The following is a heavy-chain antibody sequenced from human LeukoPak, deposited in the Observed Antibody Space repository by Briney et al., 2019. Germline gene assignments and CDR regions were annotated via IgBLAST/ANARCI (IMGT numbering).Heavy chain of an antibody. CDR3: ARITDDSSGYPN. D-gene: IGHD3-22*01. V-gene: IGHV3-21*01. Sequence: GGSLRLSCAASGFTFSSYSMNWVRQAPGKGLEWFSSISSSSSYIYYADSVKGRFTISRDNAKNSLYLQMNSLRAEDTAVYYCARITDDSSGYPNWGQGTLVTVSS. J-gene: IGHJ4*02. CDR1: GFTFSSYS. CDR2: ISSSSSYI.